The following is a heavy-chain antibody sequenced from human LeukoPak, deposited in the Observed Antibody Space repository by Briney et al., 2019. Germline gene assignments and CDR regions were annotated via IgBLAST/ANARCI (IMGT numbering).Heavy chain of an antibody. CDR2: ISTYGTST. CDR3: ARVRYSSSGWFDY. Sequence: GGSLILSCAASGYTFSGYWMHWVRQAPGKGLVWVSRISTYGTSTSYTDSVKGRFTISRDNAKNTLYLQMSSLRVEDTAVYYCARVRYSSSGWFDYWGQGALVTVSS. CDR1: GYTFSGYW. J-gene: IGHJ4*02. D-gene: IGHD6-13*01. V-gene: IGHV3-74*01.